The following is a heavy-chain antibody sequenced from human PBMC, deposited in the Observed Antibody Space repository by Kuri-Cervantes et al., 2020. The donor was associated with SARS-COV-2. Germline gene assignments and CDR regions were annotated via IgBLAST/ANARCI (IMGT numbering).Heavy chain of an antibody. D-gene: IGHD6-13*01. Sequence: LSLTCAASGFTFSGHWIHWVRQAPGKGLVWVSRINPDGSYTNNADSVKGRFTISRDNSKNTLYLQMNSLRAEDTAVYYCARGGSIAAARRSYYYYGMDVWGQGTTVTVSS. CDR3: ARGGSIAAARRSYYYYGMDV. CDR2: INPDGSYT. CDR1: GFTFSGHW. J-gene: IGHJ6*02. V-gene: IGHV3-74*01.